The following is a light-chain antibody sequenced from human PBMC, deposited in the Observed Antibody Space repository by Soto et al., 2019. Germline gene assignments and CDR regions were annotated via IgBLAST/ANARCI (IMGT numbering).Light chain of an antibody. CDR3: GSYASSSTLYV. CDR1: SSDVGGYNY. Sequence: QPALTQPASVSGSPGQSITISCTGTSSDVGGYNYVSWYQQHSGKAPKLMIYDVSNRPSGVCSRFSGSKSGNTASLTISGLQAEDEADYYCGSYASSSTLYVFGTGTKVTVL. CDR2: DVS. V-gene: IGLV2-14*01. J-gene: IGLJ1*01.